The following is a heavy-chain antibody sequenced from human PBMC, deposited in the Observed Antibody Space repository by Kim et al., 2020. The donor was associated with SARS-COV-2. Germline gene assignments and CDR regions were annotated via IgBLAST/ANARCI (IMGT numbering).Heavy chain of an antibody. D-gene: IGHD3-16*01. CDR1: GFTFSRTW. CDR3: AKVGVDWYFDL. V-gene: IGHV3-74*01. CDR2: INTDGSSI. J-gene: IGHJ2*01. Sequence: GGSLSLSCAASGFTFSRTWMYWVRQAPGKGLMWISRINTDGSSITYADSVKGRFTISRDNAKNTLHLQMNTLTAEDTAVYYCAKVGVDWYFDLWGRGTLVTVSS.